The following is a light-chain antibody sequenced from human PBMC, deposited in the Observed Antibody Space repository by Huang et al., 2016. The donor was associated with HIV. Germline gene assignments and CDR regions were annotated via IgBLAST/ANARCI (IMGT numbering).Light chain of an antibody. CDR3: QQSHSTPRT. Sequence: DIQMTQSPSSLSASVGDRVTLTCRASETMNTYLNLYQQKPGKAPKRLINVASSLQSGVPSRFSGSGSGTDFTLTISRLQPEDFATYYCQQSHSTPRTFGQGTKVDIK. CDR1: ETMNTY. V-gene: IGKV1-39*01. CDR2: VAS. J-gene: IGKJ1*01.